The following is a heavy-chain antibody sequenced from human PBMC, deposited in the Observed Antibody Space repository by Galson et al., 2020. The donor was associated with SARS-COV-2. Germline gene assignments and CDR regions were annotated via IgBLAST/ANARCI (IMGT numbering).Heavy chain of an antibody. V-gene: IGHV4-61*01. J-gene: IGHJ5*02. CDR3: ARGAVPAAGTSWFDP. Sequence: ASETLSLTCTVSGGSVRSGSYYWSWIRQPPGKGLEWIGYIYYSGTTNYNPALKSRVTISVDTSKNQFSLKLSSVTAADTAVYHCARGAVPAAGTSWFDPWGQGTLVTVSS. CDR2: IYYSGTT. D-gene: IGHD6-13*01. CDR1: GGSVRSGSYY.